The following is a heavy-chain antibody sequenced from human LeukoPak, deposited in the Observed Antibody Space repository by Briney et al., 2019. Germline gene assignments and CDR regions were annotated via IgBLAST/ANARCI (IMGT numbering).Heavy chain of an antibody. CDR3: ARLRKGEDYFDY. J-gene: IGHJ4*02. CDR1: GYSISSGYY. Sequence: PSETLSLTCAVSGYSISSGYYWGWIRQPPGKGVEWIVSIHHSGSTYYTPSLKTRVTISVDTSKNQFSLKLSSVTAADTAVYYCARLRKGEDYFDYWGQGTLVTVSS. V-gene: IGHV4-38-2*01. D-gene: IGHD3-10*01. CDR2: IHHSGST.